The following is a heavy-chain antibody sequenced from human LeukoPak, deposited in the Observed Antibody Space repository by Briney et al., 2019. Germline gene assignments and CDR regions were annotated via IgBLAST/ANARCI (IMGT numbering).Heavy chain of an antibody. Sequence: GGSLRLSCAASGFTFSSYWMSWVRQAPGKGLEWVANINQDGSEKYYVDSVKGRFTISRDNARNSLSLQVNSLRADDMAVYYCARLGSIAAAGTPDYWGQGTLVTVSS. CDR3: ARLGSIAAAGTPDY. D-gene: IGHD6-13*01. CDR1: GFTFSSYW. CDR2: INQDGSEK. J-gene: IGHJ4*02. V-gene: IGHV3-7*02.